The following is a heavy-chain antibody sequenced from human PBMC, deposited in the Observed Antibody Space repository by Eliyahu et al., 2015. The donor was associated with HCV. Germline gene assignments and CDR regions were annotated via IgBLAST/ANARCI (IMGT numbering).Heavy chain of an antibody. CDR3: ARAPRSMIVVVMGAFHV. Sequence: QVQLQESGPGLVKPSETLSLTCTVSGAPISGDDSYWTWIRQHPDKGLEWIGFINDNGNTFYNPSLKGRVTISADTSKNHFSLQLTSVTAADTAFYFCARAPRSMIVVVMGAFHVWGRGTLVTVSS. D-gene: IGHD3-22*01. V-gene: IGHV4-31*03. J-gene: IGHJ3*01. CDR2: INDNGNT. CDR1: GAPISGDDSY.